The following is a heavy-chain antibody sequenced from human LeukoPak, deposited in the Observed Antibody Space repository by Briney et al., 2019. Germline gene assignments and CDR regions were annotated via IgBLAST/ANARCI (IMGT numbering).Heavy chain of an antibody. V-gene: IGHV3-23*01. CDR3: AKWGSFYYYDSSGYPDY. J-gene: IGHJ4*02. CDR1: GFTFSSYA. Sequence: GRSLRLSCAAYGFTFSSYAMSWVRQAPGKGLEWVSGISGSGDRTYYADSVKGRFTISRDNSKNTLYLQMNSLRVEDTAVYYCAKWGSFYYYDSSGYPDYWGQGSLVTVSS. D-gene: IGHD3-22*01. CDR2: ISGSGDRT.